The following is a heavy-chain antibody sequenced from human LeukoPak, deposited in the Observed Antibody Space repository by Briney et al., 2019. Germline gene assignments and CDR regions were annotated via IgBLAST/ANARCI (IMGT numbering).Heavy chain of an antibody. D-gene: IGHD6-19*01. CDR2: IYYSGNT. Sequence: SETLSLTCTVSGVSISSSNSYWGWIRQPPGKGLEWIGSIYYSGNTYYNASLKSQVSISIDTSKNQFSLKLTSGTAADTAVYYCARPYSSGYRGAFDIWGQGTMVTVSS. CDR1: GVSISSSNSY. J-gene: IGHJ3*02. V-gene: IGHV4-39*07. CDR3: ARPYSSGYRGAFDI.